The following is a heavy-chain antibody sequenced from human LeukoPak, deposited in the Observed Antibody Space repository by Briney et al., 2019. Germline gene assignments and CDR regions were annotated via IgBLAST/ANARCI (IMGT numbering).Heavy chain of an antibody. Sequence: SETLSLTCTVSGGSISSSSYYWGWIRQSPGKGLEWIGSIYYSGSTYSNPSLKSRVTISVDTSKNQFSLKLSSVTAADTAVYYCARRDPTGFCSSTSCYTPWYFDLWGRGTLVTVSS. D-gene: IGHD2-2*02. CDR2: IYYSGST. CDR1: GGSISSSSYY. V-gene: IGHV4-39*01. J-gene: IGHJ2*01. CDR3: ARRDPTGFCSSTSCYTPWYFDL.